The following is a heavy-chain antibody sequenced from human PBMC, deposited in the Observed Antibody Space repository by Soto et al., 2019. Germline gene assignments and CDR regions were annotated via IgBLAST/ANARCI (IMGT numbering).Heavy chain of an antibody. CDR1: GFTVSSNY. J-gene: IGHJ4*02. CDR2: IYSGGST. Sequence: EVQLVESGGGLVQPGGSLRLSCAASGFTVSSNYMSWVRQAPGKGLEWVSVIYSGGSTYYADSVKGRFTISRDNSKNTLYLQMNSLRAEDTAVYYGARMGCGTNGVCYPPPRAGFDYWGQGTLVTVSS. D-gene: IGHD2-8*01. CDR3: ARMGCGTNGVCYPPPRAGFDY. V-gene: IGHV3-66*01.